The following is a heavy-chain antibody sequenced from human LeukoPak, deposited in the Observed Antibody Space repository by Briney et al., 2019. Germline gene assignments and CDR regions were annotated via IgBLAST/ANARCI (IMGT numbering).Heavy chain of an antibody. J-gene: IGHJ4*02. D-gene: IGHD3-9*01. CDR2: ISGSGGST. CDR1: GFTLSSYA. V-gene: IGHV3-23*01. Sequence: PGGSLRLSCAASGFTLSSYAMSWVRQAPGKGLEWVSAISGSGGSTYYADAVKGRFTISRDNSKNTLYLQMNSLRAEDTAVYYCAKDDDIRPDYWGQGTLVTVSS. CDR3: AKDDDIRPDY.